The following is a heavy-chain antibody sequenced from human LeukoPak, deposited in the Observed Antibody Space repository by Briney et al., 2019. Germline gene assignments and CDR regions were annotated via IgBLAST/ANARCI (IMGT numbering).Heavy chain of an antibody. CDR1: GGSFSGYY. J-gene: IGHJ4*02. D-gene: IGHD1-26*01. V-gene: IGHV4-34*01. CDR2: INHSGST. CDR3: ARGTESSGSYKDY. Sequence: SETLSLTCAVYGGSFSGYYWSWIRQPPGKGLEWIGEINHSGSTNYNPSLKSRVTISVDTSKNQFSLKLSSVTAADTAVYYCARGTESSGSYKDYWGQGTLVTVSS.